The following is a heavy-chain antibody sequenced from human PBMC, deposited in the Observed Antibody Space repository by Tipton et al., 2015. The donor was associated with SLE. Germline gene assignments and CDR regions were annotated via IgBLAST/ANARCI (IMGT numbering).Heavy chain of an antibody. J-gene: IGHJ4*02. V-gene: IGHV4-38-2*02. D-gene: IGHD3-22*01. CDR2: MFHSGST. CDR3: AREVEGIHD. Sequence: LSLTCDVSGYSIGSGYYWGWIRQPPGKGLEWIASMFHSGSTFYNPSLKSRVTVSVDTSKNQLSLKLNSVTAADTAIYYCAREVEGIHDWGRGTLVTVSS. CDR1: GYSIGSGYY.